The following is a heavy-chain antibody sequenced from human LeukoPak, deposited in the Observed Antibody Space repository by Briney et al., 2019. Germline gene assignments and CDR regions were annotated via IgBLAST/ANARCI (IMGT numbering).Heavy chain of an antibody. V-gene: IGHV1-69*13. D-gene: IGHD6-6*01. CDR1: GGTFSSYA. CDR2: IIPIFGTA. J-gene: IGHJ4*02. CDR3: ARSEYSSSYDLDY. Sequence: ASVKVSCKASGGTFSSYAISWVRQPPGQGLEWMGGIIPIFGTANYAQKFQGRVTITADESTSTAYMELSSLRSEDTAVYYCARSEYSSSYDLDYWGQGTLVTVSS.